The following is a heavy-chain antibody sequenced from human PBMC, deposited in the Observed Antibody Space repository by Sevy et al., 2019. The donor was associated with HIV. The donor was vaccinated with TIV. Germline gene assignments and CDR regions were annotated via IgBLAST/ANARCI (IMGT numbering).Heavy chain of an antibody. D-gene: IGHD6-13*01. CDR1: GFTFSSYA. J-gene: IGHJ2*01. Sequence: GGSLRLSCAASGFTFSSYAMSWVRQAPGKGLEWVPAISGSGGSTYYADSVKGRFTISRDNSKNTLYLQMNSLRAEDTAVYYCAKDLGIAREYFDLWGRGTLVTVSS. CDR3: AKDLGIAREYFDL. V-gene: IGHV3-23*01. CDR2: ISGSGGST.